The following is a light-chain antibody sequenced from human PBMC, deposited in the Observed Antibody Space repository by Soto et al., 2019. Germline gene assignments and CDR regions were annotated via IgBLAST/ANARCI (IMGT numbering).Light chain of an antibody. CDR1: HSISSNN. J-gene: IGKJ3*01. Sequence: VLTQSPGTLSLSPGERATLSCRASHSISSNNLAWYHQKPGQAPRLLIYAASARVTGIPDRFSGSGSGTDFTLTISRLEPEDFPVYYCQHYGSSPPFTFGPGTKVDIK. CDR2: AAS. V-gene: IGKV3-20*01. CDR3: QHYGSSPPFT.